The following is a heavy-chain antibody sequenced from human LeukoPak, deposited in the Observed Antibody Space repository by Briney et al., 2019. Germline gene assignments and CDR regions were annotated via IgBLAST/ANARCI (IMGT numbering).Heavy chain of an antibody. V-gene: IGHV3-74*01. CDR3: VSFYETY. CDR1: GYNG. CDR2: INSDGSWT. Sequence: PGGSLRFTCAAYGYNGLHWVRQAQGKGLLWLSHINSDGSWTSYADAVKGRLTISKDNAKNTVYRQMNSLRAEDTAVYYCVSFYETYWGRGTLVTVSS. D-gene: IGHD2/OR15-2a*01. J-gene: IGHJ4*02.